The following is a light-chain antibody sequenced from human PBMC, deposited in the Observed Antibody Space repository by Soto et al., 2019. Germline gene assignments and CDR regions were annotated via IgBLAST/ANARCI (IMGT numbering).Light chain of an antibody. CDR1: SSDIGRYNF. CDR3: SSYTSVTTFVV. CDR2: EVT. Sequence: QSALTQPASVSGSPGQSITISCTGTSSDIGRYNFVSWYQQHPGKAPKLLVYEVTNRPSGVSNRFSGSKSGNTASLTIFGLQTEDEAEYYCSSYTSVTTFVVFGTGTKLTVL. V-gene: IGLV2-14*01. J-gene: IGLJ1*01.